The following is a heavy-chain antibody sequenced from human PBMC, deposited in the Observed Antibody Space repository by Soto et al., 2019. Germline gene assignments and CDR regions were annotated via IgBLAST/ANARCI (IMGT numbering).Heavy chain of an antibody. Sequence: GGSLRLSCAASGFTFSSYGMHWVRQAPGKGLEWVAVISYDGSNKYYADSVKGRFTISRDNSKNTLYLQMNSLRAEDTAVYYCAKVYDGSGSYRPEGGFDYWGQGTLVTVSS. CDR1: GFTFSSYG. CDR3: AKVYDGSGSYRPEGGFDY. D-gene: IGHD3-10*01. CDR2: ISYDGSNK. V-gene: IGHV3-30*18. J-gene: IGHJ4*02.